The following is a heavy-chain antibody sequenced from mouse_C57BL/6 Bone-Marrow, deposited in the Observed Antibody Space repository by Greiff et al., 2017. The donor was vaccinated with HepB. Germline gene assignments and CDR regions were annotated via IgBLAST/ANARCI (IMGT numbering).Heavy chain of an antibody. D-gene: IGHD4-1*01. CDR3: ARRRNWGLYFDY. CDR2: FHPYNDDT. V-gene: IGHV1-47*01. J-gene: IGHJ2*01. CDR1: GYTFTTYP. Sequence: VQLVESGAELVKPGASVKMSCKASGYTFTTYPIEWMKQNHGKSLEWIGNFHPYNDDTKYNEKFKGKATLTVEKSSSTVYLELSRLTSDDSAVYYCARRRNWGLYFDYWGQGTTLTVSS.